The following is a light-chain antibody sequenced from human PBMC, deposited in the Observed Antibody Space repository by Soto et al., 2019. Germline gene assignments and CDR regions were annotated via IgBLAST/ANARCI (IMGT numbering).Light chain of an antibody. CDR1: QSVSSSF. CDR2: GAS. J-gene: IGKJ1*01. Sequence: EIVLTQSPGTLSLSPGERATLSCRASQSVSSSFLAWYQQKPGQAPRLLIYGASSRATGIPDRFSGSGSGTDFTLTISRLEPGDFAVYYCQQYDSSPWTFGQGTKVEIK. V-gene: IGKV3-20*01. CDR3: QQYDSSPWT.